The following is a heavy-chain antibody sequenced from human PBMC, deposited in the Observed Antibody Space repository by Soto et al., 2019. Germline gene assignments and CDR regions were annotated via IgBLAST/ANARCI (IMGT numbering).Heavy chain of an antibody. V-gene: IGHV4-34*01. CDR1: GGSFSGYY. Sequence: PSETLSLTCAVYGGSFSGYYWSWIRQPPGKGLEWIGEINHSGSTNYNPSLKSRVTISVDTSKNQFPLKLSSVTAADTAVYYCARGGGHIFDYWGQGTLVTVSS. CDR3: ARGGGHIFDY. D-gene: IGHD3-16*01. CDR2: INHSGST. J-gene: IGHJ4*02.